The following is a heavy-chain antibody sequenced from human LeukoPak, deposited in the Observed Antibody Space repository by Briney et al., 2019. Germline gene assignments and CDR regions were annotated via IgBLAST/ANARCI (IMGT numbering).Heavy chain of an antibody. Sequence: KASETLSLTCTVSGGSISSYYWSWIRQPPVKGLEWIGYIYYSGSTNYNPSLKGRVTISVDTSKNQFSLKLSSVTAADTAVYYCAREVDTAMVPYFDYWGQGTLVTVSS. J-gene: IGHJ4*02. CDR2: IYYSGST. CDR1: GGSISSYY. D-gene: IGHD5-18*01. CDR3: AREVDTAMVPYFDY. V-gene: IGHV4-59*01.